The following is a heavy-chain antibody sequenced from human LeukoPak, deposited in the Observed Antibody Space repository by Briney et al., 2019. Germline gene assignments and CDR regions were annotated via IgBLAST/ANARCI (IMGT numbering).Heavy chain of an antibody. V-gene: IGHV1-8*01. CDR1: GYTFTSYD. D-gene: IGHD7-27*01. CDR3: AREPDWGINDACDI. CDR2: MNPSSGNT. Sequence: ASVKASCKASGYTFTSYDINWVRQATGQGPEWMGWMNPSSGNTGYAQRFQGRTMTRDTSINTAYLELSSLRSEDTAVYYCAREPDWGINDACDIWGQGTMVTVSS. J-gene: IGHJ3*02.